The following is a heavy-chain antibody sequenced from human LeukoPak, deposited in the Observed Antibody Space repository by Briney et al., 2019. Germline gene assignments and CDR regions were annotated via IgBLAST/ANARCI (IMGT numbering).Heavy chain of an antibody. Sequence: SETLSLTCAVYGGSFSGYYWSWIRQPPGKGLEWIGEINHSGSTNYNPSLKSRVTISVDTSKNQFSLKLSSVTAADTAVYYCARVPIVVVTQCGFDPWGQGTLVTVSS. CDR1: GGSFSGYY. CDR3: ARVPIVVVTQCGFDP. J-gene: IGHJ5*02. D-gene: IGHD2-21*02. CDR2: INHSGST. V-gene: IGHV4-34*01.